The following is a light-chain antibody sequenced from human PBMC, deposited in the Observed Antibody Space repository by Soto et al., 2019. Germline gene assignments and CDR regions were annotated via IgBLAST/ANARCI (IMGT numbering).Light chain of an antibody. J-gene: IGKJ4*01. Sequence: IHFTQSPSSLSASVGDRVTITCRASQGIRTYLAWYQQKPGKAPKLLIYDASDLETGVPSRFSGSGSGTDFTFTINSLKTEDIATYYCQQYDNLPLTFGGGTKVDIK. CDR3: QQYDNLPLT. V-gene: IGKV1-33*01. CDR1: QGIRTY. CDR2: DAS.